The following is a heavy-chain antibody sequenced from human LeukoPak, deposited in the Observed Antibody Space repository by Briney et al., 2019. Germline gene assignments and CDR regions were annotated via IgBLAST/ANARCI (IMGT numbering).Heavy chain of an antibody. CDR1: GFTFSSYR. CDR3: ARGGKYSSSWYFDY. CDR2: ISSSSSTI. J-gene: IGHJ4*02. D-gene: IGHD6-6*01. Sequence: GGSLRLSCAASGFTFSSYRMNWVRQAPGKGLEWVSYISSSSSTIYYADSVKGRFTISRDNSKNTLYLQMISLRAEDTAVYYCARGGKYSSSWYFDYWGQGTLVTVSS. V-gene: IGHV3-48*01.